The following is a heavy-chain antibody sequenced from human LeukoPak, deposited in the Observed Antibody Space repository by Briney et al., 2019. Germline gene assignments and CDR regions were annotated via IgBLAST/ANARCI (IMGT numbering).Heavy chain of an antibody. CDR2: IYPGDSDT. CDR3: ARSALLDY. CDR1: EYSFTSYW. Sequence: GESLKISCRGSEYSFTSYWIGWVRQMPGKGLEWMGIIYPGDSDTRYSPSFQGQVTISADKSISTAYLQWNSPKASDSAMYYCARSALLDYWGQGTLVTVSS. V-gene: IGHV5-51*01. J-gene: IGHJ4*02.